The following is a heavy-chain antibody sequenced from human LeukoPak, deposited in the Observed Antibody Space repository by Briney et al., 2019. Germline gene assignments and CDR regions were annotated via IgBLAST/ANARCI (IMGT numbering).Heavy chain of an antibody. CDR1: GFTLNSYL. D-gene: IGHD3-16*01. J-gene: IGHJ4*02. Sequence: AGGSLRLSCAASGFTLNSYLMSWVRQAPGRGLEWVANINKDGSEENYLDSVKGRFTVSRDNSKNTLYLQMNSLRAEDTAVYYCAIIMITFGGVPPTDYWGQGTLVTVSS. CDR2: INKDGSEE. CDR3: AIIMITFGGVPPTDY. V-gene: IGHV3-7*03.